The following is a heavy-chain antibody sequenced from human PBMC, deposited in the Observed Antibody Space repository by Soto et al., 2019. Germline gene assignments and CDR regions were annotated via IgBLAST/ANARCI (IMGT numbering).Heavy chain of an antibody. J-gene: IGHJ4*02. Sequence: GVSLRLSCAASGFTFSSHAMNWVRQAPGKGLEWVSGISGSGGSTFYADSVKGRFTISRDNSKNTQYLQMNSLRAEDTAVYYCAKGTRAAAGTSYYFDYWGQGTLVTVSS. CDR1: GFTFSSHA. D-gene: IGHD6-13*01. V-gene: IGHV3-23*01. CDR2: ISGSGGST. CDR3: AKGTRAAAGTSYYFDY.